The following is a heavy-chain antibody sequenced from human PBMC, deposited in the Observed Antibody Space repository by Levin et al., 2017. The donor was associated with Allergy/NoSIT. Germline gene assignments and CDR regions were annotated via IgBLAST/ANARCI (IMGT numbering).Heavy chain of an antibody. CDR2: ISSSGSTI. CDR3: ARQLGNFWSGYNYFDY. J-gene: IGHJ4*02. V-gene: IGHV3-48*03. D-gene: IGHD3-3*01. Sequence: LXLTCXASGFTFSSYEMNWVRQAPGKGLEWVSYISSSGSTIYYADSVKGRFTISRDNAKNSLYLQMNSLRAEDTAVYYCARQLGNFWSGYNYFDYWGQGTLVTVSS. CDR1: GFTFSSYE.